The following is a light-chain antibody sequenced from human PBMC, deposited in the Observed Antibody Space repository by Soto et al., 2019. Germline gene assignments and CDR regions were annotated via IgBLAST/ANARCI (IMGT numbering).Light chain of an antibody. CDR3: QQYESSPLT. Sequence: EIVLTQSPDTLSLSPGERATLSCRASQSVSSALLAWYQQKPGQAPRLLIYRASTRATGIPDRFTGSGSGTDFTLTISRLEPEEFAVYYCQQYESSPLTCGGGTKVEIK. CDR2: RAS. V-gene: IGKV3-20*01. J-gene: IGKJ4*01. CDR1: QSVSSAL.